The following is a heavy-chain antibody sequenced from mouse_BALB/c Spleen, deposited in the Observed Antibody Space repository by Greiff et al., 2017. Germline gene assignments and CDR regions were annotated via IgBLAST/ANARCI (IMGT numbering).Heavy chain of an antibody. Sequence: VQLQQSGAELVKPGASVKLSCTASGFNIKDTYMHWVKQRPEQGLEWIGRIDPANGNTKYDPKFQGKATITADTSSNTAYLQLSSLTSEDTAVYYCARESYYGNYFDYWGQGTTLTVSS. CDR1: GFNIKDTY. V-gene: IGHV14-3*02. D-gene: IGHD2-1*01. CDR3: ARESYYGNYFDY. J-gene: IGHJ2*01. CDR2: IDPANGNT.